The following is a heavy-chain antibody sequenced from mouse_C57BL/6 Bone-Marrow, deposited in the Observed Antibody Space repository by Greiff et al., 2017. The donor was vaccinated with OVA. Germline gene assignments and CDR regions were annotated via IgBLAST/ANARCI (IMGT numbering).Heavy chain of an antibody. CDR2: IYPGDGDT. Sequence: VQLQESGPELVKPGASVKISCKASGYAFSSSWMNWVKQRPGKGLEWIGRIYPGDGDTNYNGKFKGKATLTADKSSSTAYMQLSSLTSEDSAVYFCARCPLYGYYAMDYWGQGTSVTVSS. V-gene: IGHV1-82*01. D-gene: IGHD1-1*02. CDR1: GYAFSSSW. J-gene: IGHJ4*01. CDR3: ARCPLYGYYAMDY.